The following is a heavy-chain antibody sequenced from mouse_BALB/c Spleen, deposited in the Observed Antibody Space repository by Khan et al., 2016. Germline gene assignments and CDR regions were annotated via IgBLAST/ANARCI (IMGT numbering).Heavy chain of an antibody. CDR2: ISYSGST. CDR3: ATGYDFDWDYYAMDY. J-gene: IGHJ4*01. Sequence: MQLEESGPSLVKPSQTLSLTCSVTGDSITSGYWNWIRKFSGNKLEYLGYISYSGSTYYNPSLKNRVSITRDTSKNQFYLQLNSVTTEDTAKYYCATGYDFDWDYYAMDYWGQGTSVTVSS. D-gene: IGHD2-4*01. CDR1: GDSITSGY. V-gene: IGHV3-8*02.